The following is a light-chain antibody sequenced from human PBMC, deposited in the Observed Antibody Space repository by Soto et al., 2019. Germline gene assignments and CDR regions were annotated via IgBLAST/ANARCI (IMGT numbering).Light chain of an antibody. CDR2: DNI. J-gene: IGLJ3*02. V-gene: IGLV1-44*01. CDR3: AAWGDNLNGWV. Sequence: QSVLTQPPSASGTPGQRVTISCSGSSSNIGNNAVNWYQQFPGTAPKLLIYDNIQRPSGVPARFSGSKSGTSASLAISGLQSEDEADYYCAAWGDNLNGWVFGGGTKVTVL. CDR1: SSNIGNNA.